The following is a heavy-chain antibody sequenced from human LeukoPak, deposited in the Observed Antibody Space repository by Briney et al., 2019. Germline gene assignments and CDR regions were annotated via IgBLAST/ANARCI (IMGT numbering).Heavy chain of an antibody. D-gene: IGHD5-18*01. Sequence: GASVKVSCKASGGTFSSYAISWVRQAPGQGLEWMGWISAYNGNTNYAQKLQGRVTMTTDTSTSTAYMELRSLRSDDTAVYYCARHSYGLYFDYWGQGTLVTVSS. J-gene: IGHJ4*02. CDR1: GGTFSSYA. CDR3: ARHSYGLYFDY. V-gene: IGHV1-18*01. CDR2: ISAYNGNT.